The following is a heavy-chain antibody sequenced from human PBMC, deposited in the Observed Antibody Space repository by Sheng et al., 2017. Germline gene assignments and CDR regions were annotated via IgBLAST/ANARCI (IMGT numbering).Heavy chain of an antibody. CDR1: GGSFSNYI. V-gene: IGHV1-69*13. J-gene: IGHJ5*02. CDR3: ARDAAAALDL. CDR2: TSLSLVQ. Sequence: QVQLVQSGAEVKKPGSSVKVSCKASGGSFSNYIITWVRQAPGQGLEWMGRDTSLSLVQQTTHRSFQGRVTITADESTSTAYIELSSLRSEDTAVYYCARDAAAALDLWGQGTLVTVSS. D-gene: IGHD6-13*01.